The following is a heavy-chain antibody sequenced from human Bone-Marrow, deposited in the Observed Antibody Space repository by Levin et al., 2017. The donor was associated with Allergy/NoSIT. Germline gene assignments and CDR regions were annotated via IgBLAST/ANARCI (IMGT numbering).Heavy chain of an antibody. Sequence: PGESLKISCAASGFSFSSYWMTWVRQAPGKGLEWVANIKQDGSEIYSVDSVKGRFTISRDNAKNSLYLQMNSLRAEDTAVYFCTATSVAVAGYYWGQGTLVIVSS. V-gene: IGHV3-7*01. CDR3: TATSVAVAGYY. J-gene: IGHJ4*02. CDR2: IKQDGSEI. CDR1: GFSFSSYW. D-gene: IGHD6-19*01.